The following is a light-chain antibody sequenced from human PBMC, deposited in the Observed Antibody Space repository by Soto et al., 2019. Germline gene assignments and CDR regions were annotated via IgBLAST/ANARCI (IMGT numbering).Light chain of an antibody. J-gene: IGKJ5*01. CDR1: RSVRSY. V-gene: IGKV3-11*01. CDR2: DAS. CDR3: QQRYAWPPIT. Sequence: EIVLTQSPATLSLSPGERATLSCRASRSVRSYLAWYQQKPGQAPRLLIYDASNRAAGIPDRFSGSGSETDFTLTISNLEPEDFAVYYCQQRYAWPPITFGQGTRLEI.